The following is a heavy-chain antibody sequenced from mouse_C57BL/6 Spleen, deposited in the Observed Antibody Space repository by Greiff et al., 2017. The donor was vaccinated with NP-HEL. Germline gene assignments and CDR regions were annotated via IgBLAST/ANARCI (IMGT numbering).Heavy chain of an antibody. CDR2: IWSGGST. CDR3: ATLNWDGRDFDY. CDR1: GFSLTSYG. V-gene: IGHV2-2*01. J-gene: IGHJ2*01. D-gene: IGHD4-1*01. Sequence: VQLQQSGPGLVQPSQSLSITCTVSGFSLTSYGVHWVRQSPGKGLEWLGVIWSGGSTDYNAAFISRLSISKDNAKSQVFFKMNSLQADDTAIYYCATLNWDGRDFDYWGQGTTLTVSS.